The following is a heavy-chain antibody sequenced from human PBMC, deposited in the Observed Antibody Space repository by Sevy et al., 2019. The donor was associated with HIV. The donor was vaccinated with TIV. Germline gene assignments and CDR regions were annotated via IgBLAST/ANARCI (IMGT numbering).Heavy chain of an antibody. CDR3: ARDLGGYGGNSIDY. J-gene: IGHJ4*02. D-gene: IGHD2-21*02. CDR2: ISAYNGNT. Sequence: ASVKVSCKTSGYTFTSYGISWVRQAPGQGLEWMGWISAYNGNTNYAQKLQGRVTMTTDTSTSTAYMELRSLRSDDTAVYYCARDLGGYGGNSIDYWGQGTLVTVSS. CDR1: GYTFTSYG. V-gene: IGHV1-18*01.